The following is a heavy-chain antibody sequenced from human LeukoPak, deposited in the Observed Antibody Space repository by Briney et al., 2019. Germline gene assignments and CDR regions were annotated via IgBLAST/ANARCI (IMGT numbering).Heavy chain of an antibody. J-gene: IGHJ4*02. CDR1: GGSISSYY. Sequence: PSETLSLTCTVSGGSISSYYWSWIRQPPGKGLERIGYICYSGSIDYNPSLKSRVTISVDTSKNQFSLNLSSVTAADTAVYYCARGGRDDYNPFDYWGQGTLVTVSS. CDR3: ARGGRDDYNPFDY. CDR2: ICYSGSI. D-gene: IGHD5-24*01. V-gene: IGHV4-59*01.